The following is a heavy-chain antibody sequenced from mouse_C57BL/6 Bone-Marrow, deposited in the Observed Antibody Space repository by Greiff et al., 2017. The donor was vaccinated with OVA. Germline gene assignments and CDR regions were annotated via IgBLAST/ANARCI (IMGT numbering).Heavy chain of an antibody. CDR2: ISYDGSN. Sequence: ESGPGLVKPSQSLSLTCSVTGYSITSGYYWNWIRQFPGNKLEWMGYISYDGSNNYNPSLKNRISITRDTSKNQFFLKLNSVTTKDTATYYCARGDYGSSLGYFDVWGTGTTVTVSS. V-gene: IGHV3-6*01. CDR1: GYSITSGYY. J-gene: IGHJ1*03. CDR3: ARGDYGSSLGYFDV. D-gene: IGHD1-1*01.